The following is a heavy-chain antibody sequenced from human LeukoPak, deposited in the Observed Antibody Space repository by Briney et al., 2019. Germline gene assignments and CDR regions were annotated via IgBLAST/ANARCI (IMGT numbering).Heavy chain of an antibody. CDR3: ARSTTGIAAVKDAFDI. CDR1: GFTVSSNY. CDR2: IYSGGST. J-gene: IGHJ3*02. D-gene: IGHD6-13*01. Sequence: PGGSLRLSCAASGFTVSSNYMSWVRQAPGKGLEWVSVIYSGGSTYYADSVKGRFTISRDNSKNTLYLQMNSLRAEDTAVYYCARSTTGIAAVKDAFDIWGQGTMVTVSS. V-gene: IGHV3-66*01.